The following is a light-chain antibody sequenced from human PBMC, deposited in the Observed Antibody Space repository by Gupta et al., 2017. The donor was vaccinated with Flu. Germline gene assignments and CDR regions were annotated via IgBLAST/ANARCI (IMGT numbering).Light chain of an antibody. CDR1: SSDVGGYNY. V-gene: IGLV2-8*01. CDR3: GSDAGSNNLV. CDR2: EVT. J-gene: IGLJ2*01. Sequence: QSALTQPPSASGSPGQSVTISCTGTSSDVGGYNYVSCYQQYPGKAPKVMIYEVTKRPSGVPDRFSGSKSGNTASLTVSGLQDEEEADYYCGSDAGSNNLVFGGGTKLTVL.